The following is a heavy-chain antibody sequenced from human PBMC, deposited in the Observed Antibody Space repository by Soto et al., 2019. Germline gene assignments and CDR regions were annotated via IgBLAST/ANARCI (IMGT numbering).Heavy chain of an antibody. CDR1: GGTFSGNT. D-gene: IGHD4-17*01. Sequence: QVQTVQSGAEVKKPGSSVKVSCKASGGTFSGNTISWVRQAPGQGLEWMGRIIPMLDVTNYAQKFQGRATITADKSTSTACMEVTSLRSEDTAVYFCATHDYGDYLFDDWGQGTLVTVSS. CDR3: ATHDYGDYLFDD. CDR2: IIPMLDVT. V-gene: IGHV1-69*02. J-gene: IGHJ4*02.